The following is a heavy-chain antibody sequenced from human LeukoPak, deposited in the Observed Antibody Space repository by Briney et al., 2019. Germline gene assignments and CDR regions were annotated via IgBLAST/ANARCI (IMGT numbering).Heavy chain of an antibody. CDR1: GFTVSSNY. J-gene: IGHJ6*02. D-gene: IGHD2-8*01. Sequence: GGSLRLSCAASGFTVSSNYMSWVRQAPGKGLEWVSVIYSGGSTYYADSVKGRFTISRDNSKNTVYLQMNSLRAEDTAVYYCARSMLDYYYYGMDVWGQGTTVTVSS. CDR3: ARSMLDYYYYGMDV. V-gene: IGHV3-53*01. CDR2: IYSGGST.